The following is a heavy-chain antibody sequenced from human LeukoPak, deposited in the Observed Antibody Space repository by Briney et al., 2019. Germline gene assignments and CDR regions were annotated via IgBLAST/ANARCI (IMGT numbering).Heavy chain of an antibody. CDR3: ARWGDSGYDYVSY. CDR1: GGSISSGGYY. J-gene: IGHJ4*02. D-gene: IGHD5-12*01. V-gene: IGHV4-31*03. CDR2: IYYSGST. Sequence: SETLSLTCTVSGGSISSGGYYWSWIRQHPGKGLEWIGYIYYSGSTYYNPSLKSRVTISVDTSKNQFSLKLSSVTAADTAVYYCARWGDSGYDYVSYWGQGTLVTVSS.